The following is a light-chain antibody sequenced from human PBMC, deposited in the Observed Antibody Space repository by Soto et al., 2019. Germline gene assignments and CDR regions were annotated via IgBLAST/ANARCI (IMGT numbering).Light chain of an antibody. J-gene: IGLJ1*01. CDR1: SSDVGLYNY. Sequence: QSALTQPRSVSGSPGQSVTISCTGTSSDVGLYNYVSWYQQHPGKAPKLIIYDVSKRPSGVPVGFSGSKSGNTASPTISGLQAEDEGEYFCCSYGGSYTPYVFGTGTKLTVL. V-gene: IGLV2-11*01. CDR2: DVS. CDR3: CSYGGSYTPYV.